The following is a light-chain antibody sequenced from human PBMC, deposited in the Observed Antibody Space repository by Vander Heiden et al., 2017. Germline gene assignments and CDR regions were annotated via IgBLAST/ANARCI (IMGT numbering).Light chain of an antibody. CDR2: DAS. CDR1: QSVNNW. CDR3: QQRNNWLI. V-gene: IGKV3-11*01. J-gene: IGKJ4*01. Sequence: EIVLTQSPATLSLSRGERVTLSGRASQSVNNWLVWYQQQPGQAPKLLIYDASITASGIPARFSGSGSGTDFTLTISSLEPEDSAVYYCQQRNNWLIFGGGTKVEIK.